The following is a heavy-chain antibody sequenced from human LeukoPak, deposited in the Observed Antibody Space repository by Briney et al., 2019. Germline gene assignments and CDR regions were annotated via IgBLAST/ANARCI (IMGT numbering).Heavy chain of an antibody. CDR1: DYSISSDYY. Sequence: SETLSLTCGVSDYSISSDYYWGWIRQPPGKRLEWIGTIYHSGTAYYNPSLNSRVTISVDTSKNQFSLKLNSVTAADTAVYYCARVWGYTYGYFDYWGQGTLVTVSS. D-gene: IGHD5-18*01. CDR3: ARVWGYTYGYFDY. J-gene: IGHJ4*02. V-gene: IGHV4-38-2*01. CDR2: IYHSGTA.